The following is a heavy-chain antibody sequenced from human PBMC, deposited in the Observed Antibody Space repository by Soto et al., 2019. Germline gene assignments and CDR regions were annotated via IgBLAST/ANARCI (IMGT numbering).Heavy chain of an antibody. D-gene: IGHD3-22*01. J-gene: IGHJ4*02. Sequence: ASVKVSCKASGYTFTGYFMHWVRQAPGQGLEWMGWINPNSGDTNYAQKFQGRVTMTRDTSINTASLDLSRLSSDDTAVYFCARVSIYYDSTGALDYWGQGTLVTVSS. CDR1: GYTFTGYF. CDR2: INPNSGDT. V-gene: IGHV1-2*02. CDR3: ARVSIYYDSTGALDY.